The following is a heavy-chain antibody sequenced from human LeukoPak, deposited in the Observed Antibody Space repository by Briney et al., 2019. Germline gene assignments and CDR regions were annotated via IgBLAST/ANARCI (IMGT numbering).Heavy chain of an antibody. V-gene: IGHV3-74*01. D-gene: IGHD4-23*01. J-gene: IGHJ4*02. Sequence: GGSLRLFCAASGFTFSSYMMNWVRQAPGKGLVWVSRIASDGSSTTYADSVKGRFSISRDNAKNTLYLQMNSLRVEDTAVYYCARGRPHGNDYWGQGTLVTVSS. CDR2: IASDGSST. CDR3: ARGRPHGNDY. CDR1: GFTFSSYM.